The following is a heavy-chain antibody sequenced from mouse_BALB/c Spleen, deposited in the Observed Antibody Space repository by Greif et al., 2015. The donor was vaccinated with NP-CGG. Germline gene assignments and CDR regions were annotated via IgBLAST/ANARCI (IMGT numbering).Heavy chain of an antibody. CDR1: GFSLTSYG. CDR3: ARRGARAGAMDY. Sequence: VKLVESGPGLVQPSQSLSITCTVSGFSLTSYGVHWVRQSPGKGLEWLGVIWSGGSTDYNAAFISRLSISKDNSKSQVFFKMNSLQANDTAIYYCARRGARAGAMDYWGQGTSVTVSS. D-gene: IGHD3-1*01. V-gene: IGHV2-2*02. CDR2: IWSGGST. J-gene: IGHJ4*01.